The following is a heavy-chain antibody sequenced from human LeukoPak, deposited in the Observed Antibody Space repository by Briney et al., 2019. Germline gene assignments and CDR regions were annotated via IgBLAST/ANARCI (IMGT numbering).Heavy chain of an antibody. D-gene: IGHD1/OR15-1a*01. CDR3: STAEHF. CDR1: GLTLSGCW. Sequence: GGSLRLSCSASGLTLSGCWMHWVRQLPGKGLVWVSRIDSDGSGTSYADSVKGRFTISRDDVKNMLYLQMNSLRVEDTGLYYCSTAEHFWGQGTLVTVSS. J-gene: IGHJ4*02. CDR2: IDSDGSGT. V-gene: IGHV3-74*01.